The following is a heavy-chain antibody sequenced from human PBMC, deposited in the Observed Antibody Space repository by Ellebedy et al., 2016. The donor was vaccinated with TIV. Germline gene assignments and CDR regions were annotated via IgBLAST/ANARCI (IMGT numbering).Heavy chain of an antibody. CDR2: ISVGADST. CDR3: AKDLRGGVSRYFDS. CDR1: GYAFSNYA. D-gene: IGHD2-8*02. J-gene: IGHJ4*02. Sequence: PGGSLRLSCAASGYAFSNYAVSWVRQAPGKGLEWVSTISVGADSTSYAGSVKGRFTISRYSSHAILQMNSLRDEDTAVYYCAKDLRGGVSRYFDSWGQGTLVTVSS. V-gene: IGHV3-23*01.